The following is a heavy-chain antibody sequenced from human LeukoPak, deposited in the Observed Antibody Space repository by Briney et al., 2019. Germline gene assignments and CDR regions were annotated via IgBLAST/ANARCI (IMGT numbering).Heavy chain of an antibody. CDR3: AGVPWNDP. Sequence: GGSLRLSCAASGFTFSSYAMSWVRQAPGKGLEWVSTFSGSGGSTHYADSVKGRFTISRDNSKNTLFLQMNSLRAEGTAVYYCAGVPWNDPWGQGTLVTVSS. CDR1: GFTFSSYA. V-gene: IGHV3-23*01. CDR2: FSGSGGST. J-gene: IGHJ5*02. D-gene: IGHD1-1*01.